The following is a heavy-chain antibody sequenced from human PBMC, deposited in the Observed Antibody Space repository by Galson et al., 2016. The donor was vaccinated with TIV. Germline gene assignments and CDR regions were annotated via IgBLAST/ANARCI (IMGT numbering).Heavy chain of an antibody. D-gene: IGHD2-8*02. Sequence: SVKVSCKASGYTFISYYMHWVRQAPGQGLEWVGVIDPSGGGTTYAQKFQARVTMTRDTSTRTVYMELSSLRSDDTAVFYCAAWSNINYFALWGQGTLITVSS. CDR3: AAWSNINYFAL. V-gene: IGHV1-46*01. CDR1: GYTFISYY. J-gene: IGHJ4*02. CDR2: IDPSGGGT.